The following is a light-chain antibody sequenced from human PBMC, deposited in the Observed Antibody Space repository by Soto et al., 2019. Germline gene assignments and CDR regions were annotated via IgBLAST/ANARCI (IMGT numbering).Light chain of an antibody. CDR2: DAS. CDR3: QQYNSYPLT. Sequence: DIQMTQSPSTLSASVGDRVTITCRASQSISSGVAWYQQQPDKAPKFLIYDASSLESGVPSRFSGRGSGTEFSLTISSLQPDDFATYYCQQYNSYPLTFGGGTKVEIK. V-gene: IGKV1-5*01. J-gene: IGKJ4*01. CDR1: QSISSG.